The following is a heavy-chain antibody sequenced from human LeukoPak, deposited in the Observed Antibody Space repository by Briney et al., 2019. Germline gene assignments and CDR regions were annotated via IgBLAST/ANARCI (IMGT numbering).Heavy chain of an antibody. CDR3: ARGSTYYDSSGQVPFDY. CDR1: GFTLTTYT. CDR2: ISYDENNK. V-gene: IGHV3-30-3*01. J-gene: IGHJ4*02. Sequence: GGSLRLSCVVTGFTLTTYTIYWVRQAPGKGLEWVAIISYDENNKYYADSVKGRFTISRDNNKDTVFLQMNSLRAEDTAVYYCARGSTYYDSSGQVPFDYWGQGTLVTVSS. D-gene: IGHD3-22*01.